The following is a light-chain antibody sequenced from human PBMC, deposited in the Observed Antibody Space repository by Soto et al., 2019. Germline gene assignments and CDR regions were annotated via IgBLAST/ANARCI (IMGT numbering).Light chain of an antibody. J-gene: IGLJ1*01. CDR3: TSYAGGNNV. CDR2: DVN. CDR1: SSDVGGYSY. Sequence: QSALTQPASVSGSPGQSITISCTGTSSDVGGYSYVSWYQQHPGKAPKLMIYDVNNRPSGVPDRFSGSKSGNTASLTVSGLQAEDEADYYCTSYAGGNNVFGTGTKLTVL. V-gene: IGLV2-8*01.